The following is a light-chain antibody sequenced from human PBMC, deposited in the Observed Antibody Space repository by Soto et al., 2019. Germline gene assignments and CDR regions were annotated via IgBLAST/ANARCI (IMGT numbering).Light chain of an antibody. CDR3: SSYTSSSTLSTYV. CDR2: DVS. V-gene: IGLV2-14*03. J-gene: IGLJ1*01. Sequence: SSPTQPAPVSGFPGPAITISLTWINSDGGVYNYVSWYQHHPGKAPKLMIYDVSNRPSGVSNRFSGSKSGNTASLIISGLQAEDEADYYCSSYTSSSTLSTYVFGTGTKVTVL. CDR1: NSDGGVYNY.